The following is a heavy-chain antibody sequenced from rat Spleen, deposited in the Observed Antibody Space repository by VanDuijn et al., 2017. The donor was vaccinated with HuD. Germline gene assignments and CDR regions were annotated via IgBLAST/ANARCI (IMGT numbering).Heavy chain of an antibody. J-gene: IGHJ2*01. CDR1: GLTFNNYW. CDR3: ITAGYTTGYYYAGGFDY. D-gene: IGHD1-6*01. Sequence: EVQLVESGGGLVQSGGSLTLSCIASGLTFNNYWMTWIRPAPGKGLEWIASIPHNDGNTWYPDSGRGRFTISRDDARSTLYLQMNSLRPEDTATYYCITAGYTTGYYYAGGFDYWGQGVMVTVSS. CDR2: IPHNDGNT. V-gene: IGHV5-31*01.